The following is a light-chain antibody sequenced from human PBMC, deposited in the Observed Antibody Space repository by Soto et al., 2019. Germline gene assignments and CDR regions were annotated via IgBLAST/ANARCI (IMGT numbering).Light chain of an antibody. J-gene: IGKJ1*01. CDR2: GAS. V-gene: IGKV3-20*01. CDR3: QQYGSSGT. CDR1: QSVSNNY. Sequence: EIVLTQSPGTLSLSPGERATLSCRASQSVSNNYLAWYQQKPGQAPRLLIYGASNRVTSIPDRFSGSGSGTDFTLTISRLEPDDFAVYYCQQYGSSGTFGQGTKVEIK.